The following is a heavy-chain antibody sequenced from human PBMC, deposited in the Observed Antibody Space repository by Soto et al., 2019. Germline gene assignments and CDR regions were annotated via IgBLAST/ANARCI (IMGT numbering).Heavy chain of an antibody. J-gene: IGHJ4*02. Sequence: PSETLSLTCTVSDGSISSYYWSWIRQPPGKGLEWIGYIYYSGSTNYNPSLKSRVTISVDTSKNQFSLKLSSVTAADTAVYYCASGLLWFGEYNYWGQGTLVTVSS. CDR1: DGSISSYY. CDR2: IYYSGST. V-gene: IGHV4-59*01. CDR3: ASGLLWFGEYNY. D-gene: IGHD3-10*01.